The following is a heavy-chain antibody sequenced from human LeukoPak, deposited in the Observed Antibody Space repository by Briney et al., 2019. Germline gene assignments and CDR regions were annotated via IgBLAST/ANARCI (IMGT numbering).Heavy chain of an antibody. CDR3: ARDRAGTQVWVELDP. CDR1: GFNVGSNY. Sequence: GGSLRLSCAASGFNVGSNYMNWVRQAPGKGLEWVSLIYADGNTFYADSVKGRFTISRDNSKNTLYLQMNSLRVEDTAVYYCARDRAGTQVWVELDPWCQGTLVTVSS. V-gene: IGHV3-53*05. D-gene: IGHD5-18*01. J-gene: IGHJ5*02. CDR2: IYADGNT.